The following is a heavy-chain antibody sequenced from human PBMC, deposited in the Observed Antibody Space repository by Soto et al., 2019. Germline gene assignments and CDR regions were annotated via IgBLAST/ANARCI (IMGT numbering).Heavy chain of an antibody. Sequence: SQTLSITCAISGDSVSSNSAAWNWIRQSPSRGLEWLGRTYYRSKWYNDYAVSVKSRITINPDTSKNQFSLQLNSVTPEDTAVYYCARSSKGYFSCCSCSTYYSYYMDVWAKGTTVPVSS. CDR2: TYYRSKWYN. CDR3: ARSSKGYFSCCSCSTYYSYYMDV. CDR1: GDSVSSNSAA. V-gene: IGHV6-1*01. J-gene: IGHJ6*03. D-gene: IGHD2-15*01.